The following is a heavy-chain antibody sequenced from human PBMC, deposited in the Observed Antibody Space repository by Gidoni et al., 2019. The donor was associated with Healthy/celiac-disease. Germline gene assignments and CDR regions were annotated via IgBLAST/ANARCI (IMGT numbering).Heavy chain of an antibody. V-gene: IGHV3-30*03. J-gene: IGHJ6*02. CDR1: GFTFSSYG. Sequence: QVQLVESGGGVVQPGRSLRLSCAASGFTFSSYGMHWVRQAPGKGLEWVAVISYDGSNKYYADSVKGRFTISRDNSKNTLYLQMNSLRAEDTAVYYYYYYGSGRTKLNYYYYGMDVWGQGTTVTVSS. CDR3: YYYGSGRTKLNYYYYGMDV. CDR2: ISYDGSNK. D-gene: IGHD3-10*01.